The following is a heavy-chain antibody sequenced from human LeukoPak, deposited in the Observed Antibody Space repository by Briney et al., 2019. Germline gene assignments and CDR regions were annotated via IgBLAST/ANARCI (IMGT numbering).Heavy chain of an antibody. CDR1: GSSFTSYW. CDR3: ARQFFCSSTSCLLGFDY. Sequence: PGESLKISCKGSGSSFTSYWIGWVRQMPGKGLEWMGIIYPGDSDTRYSPSFQGQVTISADKSISTAYLQWSSLKASDTAMYYCARQFFCSSTSCLLGFDYWGQGTLVTVSS. J-gene: IGHJ4*02. CDR2: IYPGDSDT. D-gene: IGHD2-2*01. V-gene: IGHV5-51*01.